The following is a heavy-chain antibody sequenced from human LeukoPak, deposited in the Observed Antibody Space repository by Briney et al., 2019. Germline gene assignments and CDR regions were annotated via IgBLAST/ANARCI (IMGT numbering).Heavy chain of an antibody. CDR1: GFTFSSYE. CDR3: AELGITMIGGV. D-gene: IGHD3-10*02. Sequence: GGSLRLSCAASGFTFSSYEMNWVRQAPGKGLEWVSYISSSGSTIYCADSVKGRFTISRDNAKNSLYLQMNSLRAEDTTVYYCAELGITMIGGVWGKGTTVTISS. CDR2: ISSSGSTI. J-gene: IGHJ6*04. V-gene: IGHV3-48*03.